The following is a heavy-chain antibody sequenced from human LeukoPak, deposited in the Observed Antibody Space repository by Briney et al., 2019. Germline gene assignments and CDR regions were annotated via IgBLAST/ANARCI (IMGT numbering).Heavy chain of an antibody. V-gene: IGHV4-34*01. D-gene: IGHD3-10*01. CDR1: GGSFSGYY. Sequence: SETLSLTCAVYGGSFSGYYWSWIRQPPGKGLEWIGEINHSGSTNYNPSLKSRVTISVDTSKNQFSLKLSSVTAAGTAVYYCVALFGNYYYMDVWGKGTTVTVSS. CDR3: VALFGNYYYMDV. J-gene: IGHJ6*03. CDR2: INHSGST.